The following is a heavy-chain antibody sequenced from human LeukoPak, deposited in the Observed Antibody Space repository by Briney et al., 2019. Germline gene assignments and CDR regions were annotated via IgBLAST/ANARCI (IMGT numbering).Heavy chain of an antibody. V-gene: IGHV2-5*02. CDR1: GFSLSTSGVG. CDR3: AHVLLGTDAFDI. D-gene: IGHD3-16*01. CDR2: IYWDDDK. J-gene: IGHJ3*02. Sequence: SGPTLVKPTQTLTLTCTFSGFSLSTSGVGVGWTRQPPGKALEWLALIYWDDDKRYSPSLKSRLTITKDTSKNQVVLTMTNMDPVDTATYYCAHVLLGTDAFDIWGQGTMVTVSS.